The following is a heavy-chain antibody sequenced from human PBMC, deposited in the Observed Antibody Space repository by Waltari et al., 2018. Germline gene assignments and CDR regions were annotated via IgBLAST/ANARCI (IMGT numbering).Heavy chain of an antibody. J-gene: IGHJ4*02. Sequence: EVQLVESGGGLVQPGGSLRLSCAASGFTFSSYTMNWVRQAPGKGLEWVSYISGSGSTIYYADSVKGRFTISRDNAKNSLYLQMNSLRAEDTAIYYCARDWGHSSSAEGYFDYWGQGTLVTVSS. V-gene: IGHV3-48*04. CDR3: ARDWGHSSSAEGYFDY. CDR1: GFTFSSYT. D-gene: IGHD6-6*01. CDR2: ISGSGSTI.